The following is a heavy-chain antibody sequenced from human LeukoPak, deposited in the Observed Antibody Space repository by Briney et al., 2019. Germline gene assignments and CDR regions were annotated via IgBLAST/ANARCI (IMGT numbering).Heavy chain of an antibody. D-gene: IGHD6-19*01. Sequence: ASVKVSCKASGYTFTGYYMHWVRQTPGQGLEWMGWINPNSGGTNYAQKFQGRVTMTRDTSISTAYMELSRLRSDDTAVYYCASYFSSGLYYFDYWGQGTLVTVSS. CDR2: INPNSGGT. V-gene: IGHV1-2*02. J-gene: IGHJ4*02. CDR3: ASYFSSGLYYFDY. CDR1: GYTFTGYY.